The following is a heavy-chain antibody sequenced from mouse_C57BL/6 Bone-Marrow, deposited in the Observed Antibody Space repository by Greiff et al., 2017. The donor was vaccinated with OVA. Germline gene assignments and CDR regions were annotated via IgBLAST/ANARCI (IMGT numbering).Heavy chain of an antibody. V-gene: IGHV1-47*01. Sequence: VKLMESGAELVKPGASVKMSCKASGYTFTTYPIEWMKQNHGKSLEWIGNFHPYNDDTKYNEKFKGKATLTVDKSSSTVYLELSRLTSDDSAVYYCARPGDYDGDWFAYWGQGTLVTVSA. J-gene: IGHJ3*01. D-gene: IGHD2-4*01. CDR3: ARPGDYDGDWFAY. CDR2: FHPYNDDT. CDR1: GYTFTTYP.